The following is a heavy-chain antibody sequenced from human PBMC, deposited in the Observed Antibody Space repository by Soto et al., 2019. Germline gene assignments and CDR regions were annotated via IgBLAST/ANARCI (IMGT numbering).Heavy chain of an antibody. J-gene: IGHJ4*02. Sequence: QVQLVESGGGVVQPGRSLRLSCAASGFTFSSYGMHWVRQAPGKGLEWVAVISYDGSNKYYADSVKGRFTISRDNSKNTLYLQMNSLRAEDTAVYYCARGLGATDVVYYFDYWGQGTLVTVSS. CDR3: ARGLGATDVVYYFDY. D-gene: IGHD1-26*01. CDR2: ISYDGSNK. V-gene: IGHV3-30*03. CDR1: GFTFSSYG.